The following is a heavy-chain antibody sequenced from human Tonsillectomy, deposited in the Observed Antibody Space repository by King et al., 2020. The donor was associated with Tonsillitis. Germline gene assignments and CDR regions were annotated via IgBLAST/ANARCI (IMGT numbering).Heavy chain of an antibody. CDR2: IRTKTFSYAT. J-gene: IGHJ6*02. V-gene: IGHV3-73*02. Sequence: VQLVESGGGLVQPGGSLKLSCAASGFIFTGAAVNWVRQAPGKGLEWVGRIRTKTFSYATQYAPSLEGRVTIYRDDSTNTAYLEVRGLKSEDTAHYYCCRPRDSRGPLYGLDVWGPGATVAVSS. CDR1: GFIFTGAA. CDR3: CRPRDSRGPLYGLDV. D-gene: IGHD2-15*01.